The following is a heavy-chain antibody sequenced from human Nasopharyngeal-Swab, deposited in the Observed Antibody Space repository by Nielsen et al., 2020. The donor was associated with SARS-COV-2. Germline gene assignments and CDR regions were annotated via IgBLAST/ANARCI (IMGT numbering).Heavy chain of an antibody. V-gene: IGHV4-34*01. CDR2: INYSGST. CDR3: ARDDYDSWYVDY. J-gene: IGHJ4*02. CDR1: GGSFSGYY. D-gene: IGHD4/OR15-4a*01. Sequence: SETLPLTCAVYGGSFSGYYWSWIRQPPGKGLEWIVEINYSGSTNYNQSLKSRVTISVDTFKNQFSLNLSSVNAADTAVYYCARDDYDSWYVDYWGQGTLVTVSS.